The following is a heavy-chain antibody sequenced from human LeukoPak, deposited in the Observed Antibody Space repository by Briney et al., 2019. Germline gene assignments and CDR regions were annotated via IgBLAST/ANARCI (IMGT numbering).Heavy chain of an antibody. D-gene: IGHD6-6*01. CDR3: ATSSEYSSSSWYFDL. Sequence: PSETLSLTCTVSGGSISSGSYYWSWIRQPAGKGLEWIGRIYTSGSTNYNPSLKSRVTISVDTSKNQFSLKLSSVTAADTAVYYCATSSEYSSSSWYFDLWGRGTLVTVSS. CDR1: GGSISSGSYY. J-gene: IGHJ2*01. CDR2: IYTSGST. V-gene: IGHV4-61*02.